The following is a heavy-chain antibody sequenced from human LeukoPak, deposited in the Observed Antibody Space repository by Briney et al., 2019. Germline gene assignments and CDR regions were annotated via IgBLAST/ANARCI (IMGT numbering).Heavy chain of an antibody. V-gene: IGHV1-18*01. D-gene: IGHD2-21*01. J-gene: IGHJ4*02. CDR1: GYTFTSYG. CDR2: ISSYDGST. Sequence: ASVKVSCKASGYTFTSYGISWVRQAPGEGLGWMGWISSYDGSTNYAQKFQDRVTVTTDTSTSTVYMELRSLRSDDTAVYYCARARLPNAYFDYWGQGTLVTVSS. CDR3: ARARLPNAYFDY.